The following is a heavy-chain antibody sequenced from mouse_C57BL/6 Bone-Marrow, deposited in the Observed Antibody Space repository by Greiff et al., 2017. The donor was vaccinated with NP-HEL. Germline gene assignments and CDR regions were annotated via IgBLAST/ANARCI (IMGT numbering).Heavy chain of an antibody. J-gene: IGHJ2*01. Sequence: ESGPGLVKPSQSLSLTCSVTGYSITSGYYWNWIRQFPGNKLEWMGYISYDGSNNYNPSLKNRISITRDTSKNQFFLKLNSVTTEDTATYYCAREKGGMDYWGQGTTLTVSS. V-gene: IGHV3-6*01. CDR2: ISYDGSN. CDR3: AREKGGMDY. CDR1: GYSITSGYY. D-gene: IGHD1-1*02.